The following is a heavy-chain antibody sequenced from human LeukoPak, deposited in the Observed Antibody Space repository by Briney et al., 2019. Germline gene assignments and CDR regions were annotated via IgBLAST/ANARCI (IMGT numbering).Heavy chain of an antibody. CDR3: ARVAAARSFDP. J-gene: IGHJ5*02. Sequence: GGSLRLSCSASGFTFSNYWMNWVRQAPGKGLEWVAYIKQDGSEKYYVDSVKCRFTISRDNAKNSLYLQMNSLRAEDTAVYYCARVAAARSFDPWGQGTLVTVFS. CDR2: IKQDGSEK. D-gene: IGHD6-6*01. V-gene: IGHV3-7*01. CDR1: GFTFSNYW.